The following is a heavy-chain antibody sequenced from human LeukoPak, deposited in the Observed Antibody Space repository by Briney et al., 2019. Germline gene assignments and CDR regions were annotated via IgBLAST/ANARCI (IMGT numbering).Heavy chain of an antibody. Sequence: GGSLRLSCATSGFSFHNYAMTWVRQAPGKGLDWVASISGRGTTTYYGDSVKDRFIISRDNSSRIMYLQMSGLRPEDTALYYCARRFCNTVRCRGGFDSWGRGTLVTVSS. J-gene: IGHJ4*01. V-gene: IGHV3-23*01. CDR1: GFSFHNYA. CDR3: ARRFCNTVRCRGGFDS. CDR2: ISGRGTTT. D-gene: IGHD3-10*01.